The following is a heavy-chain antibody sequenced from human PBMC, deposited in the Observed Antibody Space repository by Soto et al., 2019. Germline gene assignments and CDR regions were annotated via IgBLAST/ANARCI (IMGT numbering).Heavy chain of an antibody. J-gene: IGHJ5*02. D-gene: IGHD4-17*01. V-gene: IGHV1-3*01. CDR1: GYTFTTYS. Sequence: QVQLVQSGAVVKKPGASVNVSCKTSGYTFTTYSVHWVRQAPGQRLEWMGWINPANGDTKYLEKFQGRVTMTRDTSAKTLYMERTSLTSEDTAVYYCAREGGLTVTAQAVGGFGPGGQGTLVTVSS. CDR3: AREGGLTVTAQAVGGFGP. CDR2: INPANGDT.